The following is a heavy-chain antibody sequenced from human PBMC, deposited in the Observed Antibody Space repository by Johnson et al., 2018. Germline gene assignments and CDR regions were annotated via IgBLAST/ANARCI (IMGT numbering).Heavy chain of an antibody. D-gene: IGHD1-26*01. CDR1: GFTFSTHG. Sequence: QVQLVQSGGGVVQPGRSLRLSCAASGFTFSTHGMLWVRQAPGKGLEWVSSIWYDGSNQYYTDSGKGRFTVSRDNSKNTLYLQMNSRRVEDTAVSFCARRIVPPTNYGLDVWGQGTTVTVSS. CDR3: ARRIVPPTNYGLDV. J-gene: IGHJ6*02. CDR2: IWYDGSNQ. V-gene: IGHV3-33*01.